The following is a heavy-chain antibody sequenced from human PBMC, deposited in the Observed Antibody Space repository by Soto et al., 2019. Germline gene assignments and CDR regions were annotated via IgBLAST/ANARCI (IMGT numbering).Heavy chain of an antibody. Sequence: EVQLLESGGGLVQPGGSLRLSCAASGFTFSSYAMSWVRQAPGKGLEWVSAISGSGGSTYYADSVKGRFTISRDNSKNTLDLQMNSLRAEDTAVYYCAKAPRRNPYGALDYWGQGTLVTVSS. CDR3: AKAPRRNPYGALDY. D-gene: IGHD4-17*01. CDR2: ISGSGGST. V-gene: IGHV3-23*01. CDR1: GFTFSSYA. J-gene: IGHJ4*02.